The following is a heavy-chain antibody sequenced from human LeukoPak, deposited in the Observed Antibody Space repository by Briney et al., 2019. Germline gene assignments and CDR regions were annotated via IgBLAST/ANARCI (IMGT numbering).Heavy chain of an antibody. CDR1: GGSISSFY. CDR2: IYSNGST. CDR3: SRENPPTY. Sequence: SQTLSLTCTVSGGSISSFYWTWIRQPAGKGLEWIGRIYSNGSTNYNRSPKSRRTMSVDAYKNQFPLNLMTITVADAAASFYSRENPPTYSGQGILVTVSS. V-gene: IGHV4-4*07. D-gene: IGHD1-14*01. J-gene: IGHJ4*03.